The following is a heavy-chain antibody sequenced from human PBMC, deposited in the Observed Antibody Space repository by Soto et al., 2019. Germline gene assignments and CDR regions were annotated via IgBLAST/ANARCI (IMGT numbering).Heavy chain of an antibody. CDR3: ARFREGYCSGGSCFFDY. J-gene: IGHJ4*02. V-gene: IGHV4-31*02. Sequence: PSETLSLTWTVSGGSISNGGYYWSWIRQHPGKGLEWSGYIYYSGSTYYNPSLKSRVTISVDTSKDQFSLKLSSVTAADTAVYYCARFREGYCSGGSCFFDYWGQGTLVTVSS. D-gene: IGHD2-15*01. CDR2: IYYSGST. CDR1: GGSISNGGYY.